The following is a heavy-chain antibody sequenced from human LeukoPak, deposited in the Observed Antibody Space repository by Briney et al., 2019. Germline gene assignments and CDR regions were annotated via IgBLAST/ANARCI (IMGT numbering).Heavy chain of an antibody. J-gene: IGHJ4*02. CDR2: ISSSSSYI. V-gene: IGHV3-21*01. Sequence: GGSLRLSCAASGFTFTTYWMSWIRQAPGKGLEWVSSISSSSSYIYYADSVKGRFTISRDNAKNSLYLQMNSLRAEDTAVYYCARDIAAGYWGQGTLVTVSS. CDR1: GFTFTTYW. D-gene: IGHD6-13*01. CDR3: ARDIAAGY.